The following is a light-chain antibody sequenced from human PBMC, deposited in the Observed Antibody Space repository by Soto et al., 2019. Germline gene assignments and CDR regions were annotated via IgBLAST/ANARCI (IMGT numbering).Light chain of an antibody. CDR2: GAS. J-gene: IGKJ1*01. CDR3: QQCNNWPPT. Sequence: ETVMTQSPATLSVSPGERATLSCRASQSVSSRLAWYQQTPGQAPRLLIYGASTRATGIPARFSGSGSGTEFTLTISRLQSEDFAVYSCQQCNNWPPTFGQGTKVEIK. V-gene: IGKV3-15*01. CDR1: QSVSSR.